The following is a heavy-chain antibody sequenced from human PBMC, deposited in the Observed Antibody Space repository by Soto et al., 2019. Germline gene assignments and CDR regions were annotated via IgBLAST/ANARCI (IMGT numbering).Heavy chain of an antibody. V-gene: IGHV3-33*01. CDR3: ARDAAARDGRGGMDV. D-gene: IGHD6-6*01. J-gene: IGHJ6*02. CDR1: GFTFRQYG. CDR2: IFYDESKE. Sequence: PGGSLRLSCAASGFTFRQYGMHWVRQAPGKGLEWVAVIFYDESKEYYADSVRGRFTISRDNSNNMLYLQMNSLRGEDTALYYCARDAAARDGRGGMDVWAKGPRSPSP.